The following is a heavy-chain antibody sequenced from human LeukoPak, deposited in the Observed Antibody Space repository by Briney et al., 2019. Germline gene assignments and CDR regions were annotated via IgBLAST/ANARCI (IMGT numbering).Heavy chain of an antibody. CDR2: ISAYNGNT. CDR1: GYTFTSYG. Sequence: ASVKVSCKASGYTFTSYGISWVRQAPGQGLEWMGWISAYNGNTNYAQKLQGRVTMTTDTSTSTAYMELRSLRSDDTTVYYCARVPGDVYYDSSGYYLFDYWGQGTLVTVSS. V-gene: IGHV1-18*01. CDR3: ARVPGDVYYDSSGYYLFDY. J-gene: IGHJ4*02. D-gene: IGHD3-22*01.